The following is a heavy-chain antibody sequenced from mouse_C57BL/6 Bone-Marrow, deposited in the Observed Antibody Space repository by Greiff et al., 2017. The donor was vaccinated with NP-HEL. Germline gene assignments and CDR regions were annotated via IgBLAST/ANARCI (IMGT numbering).Heavy chain of an antibody. Sequence: EVKLMESGGGLVKPGGSLKLSCAASGFTFSSYAMSWVRQTPEKRLEWVATISDGGSYTYYPDNVKGRFTISRDNAKNNLYLQMSHLKSEDTAMYYCARDRYGSSSYAMDYWGQGTSVTVSS. J-gene: IGHJ4*01. D-gene: IGHD1-1*01. V-gene: IGHV5-4*01. CDR1: GFTFSSYA. CDR2: ISDGGSYT. CDR3: ARDRYGSSSYAMDY.